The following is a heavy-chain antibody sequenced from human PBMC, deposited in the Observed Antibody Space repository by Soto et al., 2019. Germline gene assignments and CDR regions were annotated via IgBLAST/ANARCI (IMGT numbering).Heavy chain of an antibody. CDR3: ARDTIFGVVAPGPVDY. CDR1: GFTFSGYW. Sequence: GGSLRLSCAASGFTFSGYWMHWVRQAPGKGLVWVSRINSDGSSTSYADSVKGRFTISRDNAKNTLYLQMNSLRAEDTAVYYCARDTIFGVVAPGPVDYWGQGTLVTVSS. V-gene: IGHV3-74*01. J-gene: IGHJ4*02. D-gene: IGHD3-3*01. CDR2: INSDGSST.